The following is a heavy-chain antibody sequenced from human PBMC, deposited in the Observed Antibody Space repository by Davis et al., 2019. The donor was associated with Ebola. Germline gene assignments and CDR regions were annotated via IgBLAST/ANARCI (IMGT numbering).Heavy chain of an antibody. Sequence: ASVKVSCKASGYTFTSYAMHWVRQAPGQRLEWMGWINAGNGNTKYSQKFQGRVTITRDTSASTAYMELSSLRSEDTAVYYCARDLPEEYSSSSGFDYWGQGTLVTVSS. CDR1: GYTFTSYA. D-gene: IGHD6-6*01. CDR2: INAGNGNT. CDR3: ARDLPEEYSSSSGFDY. J-gene: IGHJ4*02. V-gene: IGHV1-3*01.